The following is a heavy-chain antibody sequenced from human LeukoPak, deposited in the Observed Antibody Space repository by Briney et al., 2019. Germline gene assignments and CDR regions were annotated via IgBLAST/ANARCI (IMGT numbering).Heavy chain of an antibody. D-gene: IGHD3-22*01. CDR1: GYTFTSYY. CDR2: INPNGGST. Sequence: GSVNVTCKACGYTFTSYYMHWVRQAPGQGLDWMGLINPNGGSTSYARKFQGRITMTRDMSTSTVYMELSSLRSEDTAVYYCAKDYYDSSGYYYGDAFDIWGQGTMVTASS. J-gene: IGHJ3*02. V-gene: IGHV1-46*01. CDR3: AKDYYDSSGYYYGDAFDI.